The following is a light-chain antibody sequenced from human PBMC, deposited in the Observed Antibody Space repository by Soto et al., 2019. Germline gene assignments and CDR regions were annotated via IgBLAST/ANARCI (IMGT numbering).Light chain of an antibody. J-gene: IGKJ2*01. CDR2: GAS. CDR3: QQYGRSLPT. V-gene: IGKV3-20*01. CDR1: QSISNNY. Sequence: ENVLTQSPDILSLSTGERVTLSCRASQSISNNYLAWYQQKPGRAPRVLIYGASSRATGIPDRFSGSGSGTDFTLTISRLQPEDFALYYCQQYGRSLPTFGRGTKLEIK.